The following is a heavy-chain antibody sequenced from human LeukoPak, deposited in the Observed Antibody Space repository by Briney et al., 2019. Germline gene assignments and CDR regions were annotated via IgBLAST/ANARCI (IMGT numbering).Heavy chain of an antibody. CDR2: INNDGTRT. V-gene: IGHV3-74*01. J-gene: IGHJ4*02. CDR1: GFTFSTYW. CDR3: ARDGSAWLPFDH. Sequence: GGSLRLSCAASGFTFSTYWMHWVRQAPGKGLVWVSRINNDGTRTTYADSAKGRFTISRDNTKDTLYLQMNSLRPEDTAVYYCARDGSAWLPFDHWGQGTLVTVSS. D-gene: IGHD6-19*01.